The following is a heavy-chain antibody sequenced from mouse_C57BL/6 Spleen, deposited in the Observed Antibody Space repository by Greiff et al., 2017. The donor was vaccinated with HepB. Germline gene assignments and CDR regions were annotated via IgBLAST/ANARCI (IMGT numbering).Heavy chain of an antibody. CDR1: GYTFTSYW. J-gene: IGHJ2*01. V-gene: IGHV1-52*01. D-gene: IGHD3-2*02. CDR2: IDPSDSET. Sequence: VQLQQPGAELVRPGSSVKLSCKASGYTFTSYWMHWVKQRPIQGLEWIGNIDPSDSETHYNQKFKDKATLTVDKSSSTAYMQLSSLTSEDSAVYYCARWDSSGYYYFDYWGQGTTLTVSS. CDR3: ARWDSSGYYYFDY.